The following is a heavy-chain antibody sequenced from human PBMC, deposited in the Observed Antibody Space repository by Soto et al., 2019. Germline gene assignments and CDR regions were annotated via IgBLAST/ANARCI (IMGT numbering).Heavy chain of an antibody. J-gene: IGHJ2*01. Sequence: SETLSLTCTVSGGSVSSGSHYWSCLRQPPGKGLEWIGYIYYSGSTNYNPSLKSRVTISVDTSKNRFSLKLSSVTAADTAVYYCARGGSKITIFGVVISWYFDLWGRGTLVTVSS. CDR2: IYYSGST. D-gene: IGHD3-3*01. V-gene: IGHV4-61*01. CDR3: ARGGSKITIFGVVISWYFDL. CDR1: GGSVSSGSHY.